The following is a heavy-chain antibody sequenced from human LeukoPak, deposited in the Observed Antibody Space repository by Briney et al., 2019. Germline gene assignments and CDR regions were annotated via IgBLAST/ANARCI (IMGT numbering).Heavy chain of an antibody. CDR2: IWYDGSNK. V-gene: IGHV3-33*03. J-gene: IGHJ4*02. CDR3: ATPAGDNDC. CDR1: GFTFSSHG. D-gene: IGHD4-17*01. Sequence: GGSLRLSCAAPGFTFSSHGMHWVRQTPAKGLEWVAFIWYDGSNKYYADSVKGRFTISRDNAKKSLYLQMNSLRAEGTAVYYCATPAGDNDCWGQGTLVTVSS.